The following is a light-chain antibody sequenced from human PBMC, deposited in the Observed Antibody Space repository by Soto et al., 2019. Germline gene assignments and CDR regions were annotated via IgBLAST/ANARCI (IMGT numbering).Light chain of an antibody. CDR2: GAS. CDR1: QSVSSN. J-gene: IGKJ5*01. Sequence: EIVMTQSPATLSVSPGERATLSCRASQSVSSNLAWYQQKPGQAPRLLIYGASTRATGIPARFSGSGSGTECTLTISSLQPEDFAVYYCQQYNNWPPSITFGQGTRLEIK. CDR3: QQYNNWPPSIT. V-gene: IGKV3-15*01.